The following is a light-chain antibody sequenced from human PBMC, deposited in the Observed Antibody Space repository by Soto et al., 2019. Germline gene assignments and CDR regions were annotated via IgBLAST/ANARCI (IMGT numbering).Light chain of an antibody. V-gene: IGKV1-5*01. Sequence: DIQMTQSPSTLSTSVGDRVTITCRASQSVSSWLAWYQQKPGRAPKLVIYNVSTLVSGVPSRFSGTGSGTEFTLTISSLQPDDFATYYCQQYNDYSRTFGQGTKVEIK. J-gene: IGKJ1*01. CDR1: QSVSSW. CDR3: QQYNDYSRT. CDR2: NVS.